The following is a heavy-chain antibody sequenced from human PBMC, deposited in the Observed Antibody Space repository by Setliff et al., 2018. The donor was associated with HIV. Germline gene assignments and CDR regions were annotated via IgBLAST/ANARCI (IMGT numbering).Heavy chain of an antibody. CDR3: ARDRSYYNFWSGYPYYFDY. CDR1: GYTFTSYY. D-gene: IGHD3-3*01. J-gene: IGHJ4*02. Sequence: GASVKVSCKASGYTFTSYYMHWVRQAPGQGLEWMGMINPSGGSTSYAQKFQGRVTMTRDTSTSTVYMELSSLRSEDTAVYYCARDRSYYNFWSGYPYYFDYWGQGTLVTVSS. V-gene: IGHV1-46*01. CDR2: INPSGGST.